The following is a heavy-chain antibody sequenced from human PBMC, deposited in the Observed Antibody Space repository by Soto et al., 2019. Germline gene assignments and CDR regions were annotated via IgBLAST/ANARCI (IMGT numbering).Heavy chain of an antibody. Sequence: WGSLRLSCAASGFTFSSYGMHWVRQAPGKGLEWVAVIWYDGSNKYYADSVKGRFTISRDNSKNTLYVQMSRLGPEAMAVYYCARDCRASYTMITVGGVYGMAFWGQGTTV. J-gene: IGHJ6*02. CDR1: GFTFSSYG. V-gene: IGHV3-30*19. D-gene: IGHD3-16*01. CDR3: ARDCRASYTMITVGGVYGMAF. CDR2: IWYDGSNK.